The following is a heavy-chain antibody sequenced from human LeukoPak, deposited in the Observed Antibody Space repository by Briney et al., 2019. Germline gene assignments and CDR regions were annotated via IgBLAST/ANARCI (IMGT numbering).Heavy chain of an antibody. CDR3: ARAQLYYHGSGSYYTPTDY. J-gene: IGHJ4*02. V-gene: IGHV3-74*01. Sequence: QPGGSLRLSCVVSGFTFSSYWMHWVRHAPGKRLVGVSRINTDGSSTKYAVSVKGRFSISRDNAKNTLYLQMDSLRAEDTAVYYCARAQLYYHGSGSYYTPTDYWGQGTLVAVSS. CDR2: INTDGSST. D-gene: IGHD3-10*01. CDR1: GFTFSSYW.